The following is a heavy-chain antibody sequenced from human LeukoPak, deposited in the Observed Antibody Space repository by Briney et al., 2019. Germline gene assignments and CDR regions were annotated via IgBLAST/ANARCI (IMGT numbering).Heavy chain of an antibody. V-gene: IGHV3-23*01. J-gene: IGHJ5*02. CDR3: AKDPERGDWLFSGWFDP. CDR1: GFTFSSYA. CDR2: ISGSGGST. Sequence: TGGSLRLSCAASGFTFSSYAMSWARQAPGKGREWVSAISGSGGSTYYADSVKGRFTISRDNSKNTLYLQMHSLRAEDTAVYYCAKDPERGDWLFSGWFDPWGQGTLVTVSS. D-gene: IGHD3-9*01.